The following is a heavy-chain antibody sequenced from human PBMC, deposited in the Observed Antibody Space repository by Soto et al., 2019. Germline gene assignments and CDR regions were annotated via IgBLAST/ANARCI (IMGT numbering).Heavy chain of an antibody. Sequence: GGSLRLSCITSGFTFSKFWMSWVRQAPGKGLEWVANIKHDGSQSYYEDSVKGRFTISRDNAKNSLYLQVNSLRVDDTAVYFCARLLLYSTSGRGWFDPRRQGTLVTVSS. CDR2: IKHDGSQS. V-gene: IGHV3-7*03. J-gene: IGHJ5*02. CDR1: GFTFSKFW. CDR3: ARLLLYSTSGRGWFDP. D-gene: IGHD2-2*02.